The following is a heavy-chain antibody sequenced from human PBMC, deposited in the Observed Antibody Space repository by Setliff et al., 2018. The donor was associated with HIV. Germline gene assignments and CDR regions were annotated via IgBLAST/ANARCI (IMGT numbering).Heavy chain of an antibody. CDR2: IIPISGTA. Sequence: SVKVSCKASGGTFSNYGMSWVRQAPGQGLEWMGGIIPISGTANYAQKFQGRVTITTHESTSTAYMELSSLRSEDTAVYYCARVAWYYSFWSGLGDAFDIWGQGTMVTVSS. CDR1: GGTFSNYG. V-gene: IGHV1-69*05. D-gene: IGHD3-3*01. J-gene: IGHJ3*02. CDR3: ARVAWYYSFWSGLGDAFDI.